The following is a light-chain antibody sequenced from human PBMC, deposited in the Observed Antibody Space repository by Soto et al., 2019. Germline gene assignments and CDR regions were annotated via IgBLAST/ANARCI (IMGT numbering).Light chain of an antibody. V-gene: IGKV3-15*01. CDR3: QQYNNWPPWT. J-gene: IGKJ1*01. Sequence: ETVMTQSPATLSLSPGDRATLSCRASQSVGSNLAWYQQKPGQAPRLLISGASTRSIGIPARFSGSGSGTEFTLTISSLQSEDFAVYYCQQYNNWPPWTFGQGTKVE. CDR1: QSVGSN. CDR2: GAS.